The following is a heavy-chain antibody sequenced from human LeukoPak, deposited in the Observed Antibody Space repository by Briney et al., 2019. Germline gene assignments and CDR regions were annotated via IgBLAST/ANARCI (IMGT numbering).Heavy chain of an antibody. CDR1: GYSISSGYY. Sequence: SETLSLTCTVSGYSISSGYYWGWIRQPPGKGLEWIGSIYHSGSTYYNPSLKSRVTISVDTSKNQFSLKLSSVTAADTAVYYCAEGGLRTDVFDIWGQGTMVTVSS. CDR2: IYHSGST. J-gene: IGHJ3*02. CDR3: AEGGLRTDVFDI. V-gene: IGHV4-38-2*02. D-gene: IGHD4-17*01.